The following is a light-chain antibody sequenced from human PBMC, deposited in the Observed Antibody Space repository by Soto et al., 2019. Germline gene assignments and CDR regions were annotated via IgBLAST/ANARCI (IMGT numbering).Light chain of an antibody. Sequence: EIVLTQSPATPSLSPGERATLSCRASQSVSSYLAWYQQKPGQAPRLLIYDASTRATGISARFSGSGSGTDFTLTISILELEDFAVYYCQQRSNWAKTFGKGTKREIK. CDR2: DAS. V-gene: IGKV3-11*01. CDR3: QQRSNWAKT. CDR1: QSVSSY. J-gene: IGKJ2*01.